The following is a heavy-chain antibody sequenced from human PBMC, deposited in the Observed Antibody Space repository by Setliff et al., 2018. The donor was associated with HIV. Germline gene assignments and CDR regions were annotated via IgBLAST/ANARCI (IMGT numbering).Heavy chain of an antibody. CDR1: GGSVSSSNW. CDR3: ARTPGWELLISAFDI. V-gene: IGHV4-4*02. Sequence: PSETLSLTCAVSGGSVSSSNWWTWVRQAPGKGLEWIGEIYHGGTTNYNPTLRGRVTMSIDRSKNLFSLRLSSVTAADTAVYYCARTPGWELLISAFDIWGQGTTVTVSS. J-gene: IGHJ3*02. CDR2: IYHGGTT. D-gene: IGHD1-26*01.